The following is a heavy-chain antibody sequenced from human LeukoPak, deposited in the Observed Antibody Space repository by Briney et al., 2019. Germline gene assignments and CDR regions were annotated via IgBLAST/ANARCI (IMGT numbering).Heavy chain of an antibody. J-gene: IGHJ6*02. CDR3: ARLPSVIAVAGSYYYGMDV. D-gene: IGHD6-19*01. Sequence: PSEPLSLTCTVSGGSISSSSYYWGWIRQPPGKGLEWIGSIYYSGSTYYNPSLKSRVTISVDTSKNQFSLKLSSVTAADTAVYYCARLPSVIAVAGSYYYGMDVWGQGTTVTVSS. CDR1: GGSISSSSYY. CDR2: IYYSGST. V-gene: IGHV4-39*01.